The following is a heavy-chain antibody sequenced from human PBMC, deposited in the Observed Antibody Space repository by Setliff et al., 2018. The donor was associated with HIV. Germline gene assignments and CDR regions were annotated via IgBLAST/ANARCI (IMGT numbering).Heavy chain of an antibody. J-gene: IGHJ4*01. CDR1: GYTFSNYP. D-gene: IGHD3-3*01. CDR3: ARDRFTLTSSIFGF. Sequence: ASVKVSCKTSGYTFSNYPIHWLRQAPGQRPAWMGWVNTGKGDTKYTQRFQDRLTITTDSSASSVYMELSSLSSDDTAIYYCARDRFTLTSSIFGFWGHGTLVTVSS. V-gene: IGHV1-3*04. CDR2: VNTGKGDT.